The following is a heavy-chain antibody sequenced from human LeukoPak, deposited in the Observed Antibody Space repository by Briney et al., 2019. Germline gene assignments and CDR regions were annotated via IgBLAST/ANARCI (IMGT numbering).Heavy chain of an antibody. CDR2: IKEDGSDK. V-gene: IGHV3-7*01. J-gene: IGHJ4*02. Sequence: PGGSLRLSCAASGFTFSRYWMSWVRQAPGKGLEWVANIKEDGSDKYYVDSVKGRFTISRDNSKNSLYLQMNSLRAEDTAVYYCARDGSGSRRPGRYFDYWGQGTLVTVSS. CDR3: ARDGSGSRRPGRYFDY. CDR1: GFTFSRYW. D-gene: IGHD3-10*01.